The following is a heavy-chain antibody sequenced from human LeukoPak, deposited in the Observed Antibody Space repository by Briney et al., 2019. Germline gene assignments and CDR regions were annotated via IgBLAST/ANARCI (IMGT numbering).Heavy chain of an antibody. D-gene: IGHD2-2*01. CDR3: AKQGGVPAAIWGAFDI. V-gene: IGHV3-30*02. CDR1: GFTFSSYG. Sequence: PGGSLRLSCAASGFTFSSYGMHWVRQAPGKGLEWVAFIRYDGSNKYYADSVKGRFTISRDNSKNTLYLQMNSLRAEDTVVYYCAKQGGVPAAIWGAFDIWGQGTMVTVSS. J-gene: IGHJ3*02. CDR2: IRYDGSNK.